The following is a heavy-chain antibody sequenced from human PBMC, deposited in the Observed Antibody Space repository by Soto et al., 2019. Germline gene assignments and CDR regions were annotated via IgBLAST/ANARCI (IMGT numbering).Heavy chain of an antibody. Sequence: NPSETLSLTCSVSGGSITGGSISRTTYYWGWMRQPPGKGLEWIASFFIGGNTYYNPSLKSRVTTSVDTSKNQFSLKLSSVTAADTAVYYCARSYDSSGFYGRGNGMDVWGQGTTVPSP. D-gene: IGHD3-22*01. CDR1: GGSISRTTYY. CDR3: ARSYDSSGFYGRGNGMDV. CDR2: FFIGGNT. J-gene: IGHJ6*02. V-gene: IGHV4-39*01.